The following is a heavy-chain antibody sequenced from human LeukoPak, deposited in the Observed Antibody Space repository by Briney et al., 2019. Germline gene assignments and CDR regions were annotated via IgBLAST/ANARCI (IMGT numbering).Heavy chain of an antibody. CDR1: GFTFSDYY. Sequence: PGGSLRLSCAASGFTFSDYYMSWIRQAPGKGLEWVSYISSSGSTIYYADSVKGRFTISRDNAKNSLYLQMNSLRAEDTAVYYCARVPGTTTPYYYYGMDVWGQGTTVTVSS. J-gene: IGHJ6*02. CDR3: ARVPGTTTPYYYYGMDV. V-gene: IGHV3-11*01. CDR2: ISSSGSTI. D-gene: IGHD1-14*01.